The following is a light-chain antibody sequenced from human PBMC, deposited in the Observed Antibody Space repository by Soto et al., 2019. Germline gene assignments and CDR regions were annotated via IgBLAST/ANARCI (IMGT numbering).Light chain of an antibody. CDR1: QSISSY. Sequence: DIQMTQSPSSLSASVGDRVTITCRASQSISSYLNWYQQKPGKAPKLLIYAASSLQSGVPSRFSGSGSGTDFTLTINSLQPEDFATYYCQPSFSTPRTFGQGTKVEIK. V-gene: IGKV1-39*01. CDR3: QPSFSTPRT. CDR2: AAS. J-gene: IGKJ1*01.